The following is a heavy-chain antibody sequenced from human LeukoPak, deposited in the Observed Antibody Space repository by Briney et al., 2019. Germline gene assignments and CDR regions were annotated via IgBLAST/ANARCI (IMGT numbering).Heavy chain of an antibody. Sequence: GASVKVSCKASGYTLTGYYMHWVRQAPGQGLEWMGWINPNSGGTNYAQKFQGRVTMTRDTSISTAYMELSRLRSDDTAVYYCAREVITGETKFDYWGQGTLVTVSS. CDR2: INPNSGGT. D-gene: IGHD7-27*01. CDR1: GYTLTGYY. J-gene: IGHJ4*02. CDR3: AREVITGETKFDY. V-gene: IGHV1-2*02.